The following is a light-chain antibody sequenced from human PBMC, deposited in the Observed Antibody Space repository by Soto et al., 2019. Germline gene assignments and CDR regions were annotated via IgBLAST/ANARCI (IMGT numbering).Light chain of an antibody. V-gene: IGKV3-15*01. CDR1: QSVSNN. CDR2: GAS. Sequence: EIVMTQSPATLSVSPGERATLSCRVSQSVSNNLAWYQQKPGQAPSLLIYGASTRATGIPARFTGSGSGTEFTLTISSLQSEDFAVYYCQQYNNWPLWTFGQGTKVEI. CDR3: QQYNNWPLWT. J-gene: IGKJ1*01.